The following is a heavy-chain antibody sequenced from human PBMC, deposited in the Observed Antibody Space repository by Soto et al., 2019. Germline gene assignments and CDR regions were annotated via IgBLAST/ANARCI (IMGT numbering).Heavy chain of an antibody. V-gene: IGHV3-72*01. CDR2: SRDKVHSHTT. J-gene: IGHJ4*02. D-gene: IGHD5-12*01. Sequence: PGGSLRLSCAASGFTFSDHYMDWVRQAPGKGLEWVGRSRDKVHSHTTEYAASVKGRFTISRGDSENSLYLQMNSLKTEDTAVYYSARGVVSTGYFDYWGQGTLVTVSS. CDR3: ARGVVSTGYFDY. CDR1: GFTFSDHY.